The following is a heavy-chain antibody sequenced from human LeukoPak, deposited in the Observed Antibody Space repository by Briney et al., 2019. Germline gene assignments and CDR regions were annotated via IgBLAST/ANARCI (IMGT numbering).Heavy chain of an antibody. Sequence: SETLSLTCTVSGGSISSYYWSWIRQPPGKGLEWIGYIYYSGSTNYNPSLKSRVTISVDTSKNQFSLKLSSVTAADTAVYYCASSQQQLSLSFDYWGQGTTVTVSS. CDR3: ASSQQQLSLSFDY. CDR2: IYYSGST. J-gene: IGHJ4*03. CDR1: GGSISSYY. V-gene: IGHV4-59*01. D-gene: IGHD6-13*01.